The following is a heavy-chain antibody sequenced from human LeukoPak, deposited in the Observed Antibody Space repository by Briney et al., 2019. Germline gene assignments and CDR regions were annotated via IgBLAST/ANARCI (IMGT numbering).Heavy chain of an antibody. Sequence: GASVKVSCKASGFTFTSSAVQWVRQARGQRLEWIGWIVVGSGNTNYAQMFQERVTLTWDVSTSTAYMVLSSLRSEDTAIYYCASDPPYTSSSAWWGQGTLVTVSS. D-gene: IGHD2-2*01. CDR2: IVVGSGNT. V-gene: IGHV1-58*01. J-gene: IGHJ4*02. CDR1: GFTFTSSA. CDR3: ASDPPYTSSSAW.